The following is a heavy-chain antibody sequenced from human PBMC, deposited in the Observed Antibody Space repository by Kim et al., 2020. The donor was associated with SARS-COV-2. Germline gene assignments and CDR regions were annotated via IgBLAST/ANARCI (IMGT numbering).Heavy chain of an antibody. CDR3: ARATNGWGAFDH. Sequence: GGSLRLFCAASGFTFSNYAMTWVRQAPGKGLEWVSIIIGDGGQIHYADFAKGRFTVSRDNSKNTVYLEMDSLRAEDAAVYFCARATNGWGAFDHWGQGTLVTVSS. J-gene: IGHJ4*02. D-gene: IGHD3-16*01. V-gene: IGHV3-23*01. CDR2: IIGDGGQI. CDR1: GFTFSNYA.